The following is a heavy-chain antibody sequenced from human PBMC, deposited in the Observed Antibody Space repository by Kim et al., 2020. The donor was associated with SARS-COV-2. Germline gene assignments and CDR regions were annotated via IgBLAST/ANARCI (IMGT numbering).Heavy chain of an antibody. CDR3: AARTGFLWFGELTPENYYYYGMDV. CDR2: IYYSGST. J-gene: IGHJ6*02. Sequence: SETLSLTCTVSGGSISSYYWSWIRQPPGKGLEWIGYIYYSGSTNYNPSLKSRVTISVDTSKNQFSLKLSSVTAADTAVYYCAARTGFLWFGELTPENYYYYGMDVWGQATTVTVSS. D-gene: IGHD3-10*01. CDR1: GGSISSYY. V-gene: IGHV4-59*13.